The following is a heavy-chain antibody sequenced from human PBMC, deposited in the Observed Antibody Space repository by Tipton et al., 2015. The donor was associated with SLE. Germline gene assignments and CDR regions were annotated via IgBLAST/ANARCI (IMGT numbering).Heavy chain of an antibody. CDR3: ARVPHCGGDCYPVYFDY. D-gene: IGHD2-21*01. J-gene: IGHJ4*02. CDR2: IRSKAYGGTT. Sequence: RSLRLSCTASGFTFGDYAMSWFRQAPGKGLEWVGFIRSKAYGGTTEYAASVKGRFTISRDDSKSIAYLQMNSLKTEDTAVYYCARVPHCGGDCYPVYFDYWGQGTLVTVSS. CDR1: GFTFGDYA. V-gene: IGHV3-49*03.